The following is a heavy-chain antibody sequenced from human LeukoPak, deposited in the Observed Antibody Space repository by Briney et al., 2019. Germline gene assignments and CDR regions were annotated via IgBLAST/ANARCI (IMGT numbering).Heavy chain of an antibody. V-gene: IGHV3-53*01. CDR1: GFTFSSYW. CDR3: ARGRIALGAFDI. CDR2: IYSGGST. J-gene: IGHJ3*02. D-gene: IGHD3-16*01. Sequence: GGSLRLSCAASGFTFSSYWMSWVRQAPGKGLEWVSLIYSGGSTYYADSVKGRFTISRDNSKNTLYLQMNSLRAEDTAVYYCARGRIALGAFDIWGQGTMVTVSS.